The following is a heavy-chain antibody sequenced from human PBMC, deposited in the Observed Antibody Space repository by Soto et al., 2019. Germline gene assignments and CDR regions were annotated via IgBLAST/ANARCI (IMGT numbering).Heavy chain of an antibody. Sequence: GGSLRLSCAASGFTFSSYSMNRVRQAPGKGLEWVSSISSSSSYIYYADSVKGRFTISRDNAKNSLYLQMNSLRAEDTAVYYCARDEAVAGSNWFDPWGQGTLVTVSS. CDR1: GFTFSSYS. D-gene: IGHD6-19*01. CDR3: ARDEAVAGSNWFDP. J-gene: IGHJ5*02. CDR2: ISSSSSYI. V-gene: IGHV3-21*01.